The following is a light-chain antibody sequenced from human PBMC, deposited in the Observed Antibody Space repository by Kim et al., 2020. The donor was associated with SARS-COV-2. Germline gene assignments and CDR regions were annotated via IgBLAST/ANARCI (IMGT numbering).Light chain of an antibody. J-gene: IGLJ2*01. CDR1: RSNIGSNS. CDR2: AKN. CDR3: AAWDDSL. Sequence: QSVLTQPPSASGTPGQMVTISCSGSRSNIGSNSVNWYQQLPGAAPKLLIYAKNHRPSGVPGRFSGSKSGTSASLAISGLQSEDEADYYCAAWDDSLFGGGTKVTVL. V-gene: IGLV1-44*01.